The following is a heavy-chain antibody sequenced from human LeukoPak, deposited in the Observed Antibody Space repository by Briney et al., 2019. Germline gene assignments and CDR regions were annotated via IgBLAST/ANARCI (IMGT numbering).Heavy chain of an antibody. CDR3: ARGVAAAGYMDV. Sequence: GGSLRLSCVASGFTFSSYWIHWVRQAPGKGLVWVSHVDSDGSTTSYADSVKGRFTISRDNSKNTLYLQMNSLRAEDTAVYYCARGVAAAGYMDVWGKGTTVTVSS. CDR2: VDSDGSTT. D-gene: IGHD6-13*01. V-gene: IGHV3-74*01. CDR1: GFTFSSYW. J-gene: IGHJ6*03.